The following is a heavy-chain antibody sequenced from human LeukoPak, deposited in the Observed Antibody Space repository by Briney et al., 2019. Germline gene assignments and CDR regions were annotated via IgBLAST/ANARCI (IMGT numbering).Heavy chain of an antibody. V-gene: IGHV1-69*04. CDR1: GGTFSSYA. CDR3: ARDRPRARYFDY. CDR2: INPILNVP. Sequence: SVTVSCKASGGTFSSYAISWVRQAPGQGLEWMGRINPILNVPNYAQKFEGRLTITADKSTSTAYMELSSLKSADTAVYFCARDRPRARYFDYWGQGTLVTVSS. D-gene: IGHD2-15*01. J-gene: IGHJ4*02.